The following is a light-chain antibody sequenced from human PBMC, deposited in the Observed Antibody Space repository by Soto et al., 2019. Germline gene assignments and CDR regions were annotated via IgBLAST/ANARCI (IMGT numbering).Light chain of an antibody. CDR1: QSISSW. CDR3: QQYNTYST. CDR2: AAS. V-gene: IGKV1-5*01. Sequence: DIQMTQSPSSLSASVGDRVTITCRASQSISSWLAWYQQKPGKAPKLLIYAASSLQSGVPSRFGGSGSGTEFTLTISSLQPDDFATYYCQQYNTYSTFGQGTRLEIK. J-gene: IGKJ5*01.